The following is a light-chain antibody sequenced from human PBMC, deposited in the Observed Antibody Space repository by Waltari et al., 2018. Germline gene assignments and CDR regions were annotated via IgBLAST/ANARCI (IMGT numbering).Light chain of an antibody. CDR3: HQYNNWPPNT. J-gene: IGKJ2*01. V-gene: IGKV3-15*01. Sequence: ETLMTQSPATLSVSPGARVTLSCRASQSVTTNLAWYQQKPGQAPRLLLYRASTRATGVPARFSGSGSGTEFTLTINALQSEDFAVYYCHQYNNWPPNTFGQGTLLEIK. CDR1: QSVTTN. CDR2: RAS.